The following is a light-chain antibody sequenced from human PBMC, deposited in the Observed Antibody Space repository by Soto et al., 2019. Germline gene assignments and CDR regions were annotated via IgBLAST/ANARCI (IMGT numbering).Light chain of an antibody. V-gene: IGKV1-5*01. CDR1: QSIGTW. Sequence: DIQVTQSTYTLSASVGDRVSITCGASQSIGTWLAWYQQKPGKAPKLLIFDASTLESGVPSRFSGSGSGTDFTLTIISLQPDDFATYYCQLYSDSLGAFGQGTIVDIK. J-gene: IGKJ1*01. CDR3: QLYSDSLGA. CDR2: DAS.